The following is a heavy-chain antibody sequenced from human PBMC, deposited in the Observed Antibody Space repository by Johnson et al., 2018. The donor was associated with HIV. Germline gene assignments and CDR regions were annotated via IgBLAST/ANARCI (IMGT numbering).Heavy chain of an antibody. J-gene: IGHJ3*02. D-gene: IGHD5-18*01. CDR3: ARGIQPGVGAFDI. V-gene: IGHV3-30*14. CDR2: ISYDGSNK. CDR1: GFTFSSYA. Sequence: QVQLVESGGGVVKPGRSLRLSCAASGFTFSSYAMHWVRQAPGKGLEWVAVISYDGSNKYYADSVKGRFTISRYNSKNTLYLQMNSLRAEDTAVYYCARGIQPGVGAFDIWGQGTMVTVSS.